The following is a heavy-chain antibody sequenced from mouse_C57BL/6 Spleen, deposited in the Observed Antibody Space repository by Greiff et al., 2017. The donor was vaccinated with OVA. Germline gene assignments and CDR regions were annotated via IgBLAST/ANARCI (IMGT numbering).Heavy chain of an antibody. CDR2: ISDGGSYT. CDR3: AREDRNYFDY. D-gene: IGHD3-3*01. J-gene: IGHJ2*01. V-gene: IGHV5-4*01. Sequence: EVQLVESGGGLVKPGGSLKLSCAASGFTFSSYAMSWVRQTPEKRLEWVATISDGGSYTYYPDNVKGRFTISRDNAKNNLYLQMSHLKSEDTAMYYCAREDRNYFDYWGQGTTLTVSS. CDR1: GFTFSSYA.